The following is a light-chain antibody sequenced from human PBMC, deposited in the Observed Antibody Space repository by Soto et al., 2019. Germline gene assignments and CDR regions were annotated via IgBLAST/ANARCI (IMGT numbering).Light chain of an antibody. Sequence: QSARTQPASVSGSPGQSITISCTGTSSDIGGYNSVSWYQQHPGKVPKLLIYDVTNRPSGISNRFSGSKSGNTASLTISGLQAEDEADYYCSSYGSSNTVVFGGGTKLTVL. J-gene: IGLJ3*02. V-gene: IGLV2-14*01. CDR1: SSDIGGYNS. CDR2: DVT. CDR3: SSYGSSNTVV.